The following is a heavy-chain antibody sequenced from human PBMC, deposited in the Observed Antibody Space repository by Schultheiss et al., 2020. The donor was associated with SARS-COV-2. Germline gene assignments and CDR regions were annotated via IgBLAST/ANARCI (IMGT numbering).Heavy chain of an antibody. V-gene: IGHV3-11*05. CDR2: ISSSSSYI. D-gene: IGHD6-19*01. CDR3: ARDEGRSSGWYWDY. CDR1: GFTFSDYY. Sequence: GGSLRLSCAASGFTFSDYYMSWIRQAPGKGLEWVSYISSSSSYIYYADSVKGRFTISRDNAKNSLYLQMNSLRAEDTAVYYCARDEGRSSGWYWDYWGQGTLVTVSS. J-gene: IGHJ4*02.